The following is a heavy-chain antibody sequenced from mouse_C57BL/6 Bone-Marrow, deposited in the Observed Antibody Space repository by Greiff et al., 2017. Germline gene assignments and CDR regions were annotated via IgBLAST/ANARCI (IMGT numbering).Heavy chain of an antibody. D-gene: IGHD2-1*01. CDR3: ARRGGNYVNYFDY. CDR1: GFTFSSYG. CDR2: ISSGGSYT. Sequence: EVHLVESGGDLVKPGGSLKLSCAASGFTFSSYGMSWVRQTPDKRLEWVATISSGGSYTYYPDSVKGRFTISRDNAKNTLYLQMSSLKSEDTAMYYGARRGGNYVNYFDYWGQGTTLTVSS. V-gene: IGHV5-6*01. J-gene: IGHJ2*01.